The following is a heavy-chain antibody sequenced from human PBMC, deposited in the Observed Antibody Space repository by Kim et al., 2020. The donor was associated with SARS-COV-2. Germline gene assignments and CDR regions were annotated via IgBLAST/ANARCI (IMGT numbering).Heavy chain of an antibody. CDR2: IVGTA. D-gene: IGHD3-3*01. V-gene: IGHV1-69*01. Sequence: IVGTANDAQKFQGRVTITADESTSTAYMELSSLRSEDTAVYYCASLTTQYWGQGTLVTVSS. J-gene: IGHJ4*02. CDR3: ASLTTQY.